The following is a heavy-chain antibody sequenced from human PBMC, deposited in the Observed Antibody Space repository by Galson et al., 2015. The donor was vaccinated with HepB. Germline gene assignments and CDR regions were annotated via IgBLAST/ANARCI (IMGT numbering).Heavy chain of an antibody. J-gene: IGHJ4*02. CDR1: GYTFTSYG. Sequence: QSGAEVKKPGESLRISCKASGYTFTSYGISWVRQAPGQGLEWMGWISAYNGNTNYAQKLQGRVTMTTDTSTSTAYMELRSLRSDDTAVYYCARDRRLGYCSGGSCYSDFDYWGQGTLVAVSS. D-gene: IGHD2-15*01. CDR3: ARDRRLGYCSGGSCYSDFDY. V-gene: IGHV1-18*01. CDR2: ISAYNGNT.